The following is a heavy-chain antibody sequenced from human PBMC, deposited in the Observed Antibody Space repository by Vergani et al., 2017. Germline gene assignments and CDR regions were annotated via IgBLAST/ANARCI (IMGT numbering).Heavy chain of an antibody. CDR2: ISPDGSAT. V-gene: IGHV3-7*01. Sequence: EVQLLESGGGLVQPGGSLRLSCAASGFSLSRFWMSWVRQAPEKGLEWVAHISPDGSATSYVDSVKGRFTISRDNTKNTLYLEMNSLRIEDTAVYYCANNYCIGGSCSPFDYWGQGTLVTVSS. CDR3: ANNYCIGGSCSPFDY. J-gene: IGHJ4*02. D-gene: IGHD2-15*01. CDR1: GFSLSRFW.